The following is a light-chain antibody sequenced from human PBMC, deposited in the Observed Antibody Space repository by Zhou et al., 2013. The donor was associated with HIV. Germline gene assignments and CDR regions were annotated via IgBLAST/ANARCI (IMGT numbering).Light chain of an antibody. CDR2: GVS. J-gene: IGKJ2*01. V-gene: IGKV1-39*01. CDR1: QGISSY. CDR3: QQSYSTPVT. Sequence: DIQLTQSPSFLSASVGDRVTITCRASQGISSYLAWYQQKPGKAPKLLIYGVSSLQSGVPSRFRGSGSGTDFTLTISSLQPEDSATYYCQQSYSTPVTFGQGTNLEI.